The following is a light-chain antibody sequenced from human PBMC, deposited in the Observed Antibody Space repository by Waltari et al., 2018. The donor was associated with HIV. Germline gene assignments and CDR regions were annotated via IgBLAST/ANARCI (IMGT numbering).Light chain of an antibody. Sequence: NVLTQSPATLSVSPGGRATLSCRASQSIASSSLAWYQQKPGQAPRLLIYGASNRATGIPDRFSGSGSGTDFTLTITRLEPEDFAVYFCQQYGSSPYTFGQGTKLEIK. CDR1: QSIASSS. J-gene: IGKJ2*01. CDR3: QQYGSSPYT. CDR2: GAS. V-gene: IGKV3-20*01.